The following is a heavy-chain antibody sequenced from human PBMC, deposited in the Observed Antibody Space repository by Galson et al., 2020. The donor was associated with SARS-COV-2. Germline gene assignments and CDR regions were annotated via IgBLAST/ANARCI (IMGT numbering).Heavy chain of an antibody. CDR3: AKVSYDGSGYYPDAFDI. J-gene: IGHJ3*02. V-gene: IGHV3-9*01. CDR1: GFTFDDYA. Sequence: GGSLRLSCAASGFTFDDYAMHWVRQAPGKGLEWVSGISWNSGSIGYADSVKGRFTISRDNAKNSLYLQMNSLRAEDTALYYCAKVSYDGSGYYPDAFDIWGQGTMVTVSS. CDR2: ISWNSGSI. D-gene: IGHD3-22*01.